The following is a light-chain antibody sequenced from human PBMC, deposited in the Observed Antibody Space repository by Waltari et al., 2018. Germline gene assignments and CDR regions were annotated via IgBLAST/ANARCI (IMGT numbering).Light chain of an antibody. V-gene: IGKV1-8*01. J-gene: IGKJ1*01. CDR1: QGIRTY. CDR3: QQYYDYPGT. CDR2: ATS. Sequence: AIRMTQSPSSISASTGDTVTISCRASQGIRTYLAWYQQKPGTAPKLLMYATSTLQTGGPSRFSGGGSGTDFTLTISRLQSDYFAIYYCQQYYDYPGTFGQGTKVEVK.